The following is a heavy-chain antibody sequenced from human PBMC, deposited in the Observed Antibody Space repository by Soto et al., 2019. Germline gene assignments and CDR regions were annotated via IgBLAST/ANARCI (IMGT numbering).Heavy chain of an antibody. V-gene: IGHV3-7*04. Sequence: EVQLVGSGGGLVQPGGSLRLSCVASGFTFRTYWMTWVRQAPGKGREWVANIKQDGSEKYYVDSVRGRFAISGDNGKDSLYLQMNSLRVEDTAVYYCARDGLYCTYANCRGDAYDVWDQGTMVTVSS. CDR3: ARDGLYCTYANCRGDAYDV. CDR2: IKQDGSEK. CDR1: GFTFRTYW. J-gene: IGHJ3*01. D-gene: IGHD2-8*01.